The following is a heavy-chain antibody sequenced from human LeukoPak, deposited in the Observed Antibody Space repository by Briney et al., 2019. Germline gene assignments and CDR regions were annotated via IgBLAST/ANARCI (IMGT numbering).Heavy chain of an antibody. V-gene: IGHV4-59*12. CDR1: GGSLSTFY. Sequence: PSETLSLTCTVSGGSLSTFYWSWLRQPPGKGLEWIGYIYYSGSTNYNPSLKSRVTISVDTSKNQFSLKLSSVTAADTAVYYCARGLVKYYGDYYYYYGMDVWGQGTTVTVSS. CDR2: IYYSGST. D-gene: IGHD4-17*01. J-gene: IGHJ6*02. CDR3: ARGLVKYYGDYYYYYGMDV.